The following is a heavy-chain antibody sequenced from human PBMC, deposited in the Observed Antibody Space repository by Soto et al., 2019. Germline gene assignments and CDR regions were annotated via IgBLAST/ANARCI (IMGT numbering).Heavy chain of an antibody. CDR2: ISASGDTV. V-gene: IGHV3-48*03. D-gene: IGHD2-21*02. CDR3: AGLSVTGGVDV. CDR1: GLTSSGID. Sequence: EVRLEESGGGFVQPGGALRLSCVFSGLTSSGIDLNWVPQAAGKGLEWLSYISASGDTVDYIDSVRGRFTISRDNAKQSLFLQMSALRVEDTAVYYCAGLSVTGGVDVWGQGTTVTVSS. J-gene: IGHJ6*02.